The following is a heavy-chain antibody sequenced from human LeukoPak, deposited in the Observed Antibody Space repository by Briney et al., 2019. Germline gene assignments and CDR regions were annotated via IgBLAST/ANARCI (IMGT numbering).Heavy chain of an antibody. D-gene: IGHD3-3*01. Sequence: GGSLRLSCVASGFTFNTHGMHWVRQAPGKGLEWVAFIQFDGSKIDYADSVKGHFTISRDNSKNTLYLQMNSLRAGDTAVYYCAKIKSIFGVVSRPFDHWGQGTLVTVSS. J-gene: IGHJ4*02. CDR3: AKIKSIFGVVSRPFDH. CDR2: IQFDGSKI. CDR1: GFTFNTHG. V-gene: IGHV3-30*02.